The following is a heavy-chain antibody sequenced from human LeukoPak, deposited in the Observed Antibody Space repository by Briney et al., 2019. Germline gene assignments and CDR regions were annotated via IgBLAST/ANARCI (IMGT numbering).Heavy chain of an antibody. V-gene: IGHV3-23*01. D-gene: IGHD2-2*01. CDR1: GFTFSSYA. Sequence: GGSLRLSCAASGFTFSSYAMSWVRQAPGKGLEWVSGISGSGGSTYYADSVKGRFTNSRDNSKNTLSLQMNSLRAEDTAVYYCAKFCGGSTSCYLIDYWGQGTLVTVSS. CDR2: ISGSGGST. J-gene: IGHJ4*02. CDR3: AKFCGGSTSCYLIDY.